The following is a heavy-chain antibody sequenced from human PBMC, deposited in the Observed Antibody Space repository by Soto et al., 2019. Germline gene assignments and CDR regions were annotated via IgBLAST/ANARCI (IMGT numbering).Heavy chain of an antibody. CDR1: GFTFSSYS. CDR2: ISSSSSTI. Sequence: PGGSLRLSCAASGFTFSSYSMNWVRQAPGKGLEWVSYISSSSSTIYHADSVKGRFTISRDNAKNSLFLQMDSLRDEDTAVYYCARVRIVAASKLYGMDVWGQGTTVTVSS. CDR3: ARVRIVAASKLYGMDV. D-gene: IGHD6-13*01. J-gene: IGHJ6*02. V-gene: IGHV3-48*02.